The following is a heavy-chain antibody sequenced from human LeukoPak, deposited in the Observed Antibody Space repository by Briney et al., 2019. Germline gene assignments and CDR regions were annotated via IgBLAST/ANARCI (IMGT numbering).Heavy chain of an antibody. CDR3: ARDTTIWFGELGHYYYYMDV. Sequence: ASVKVSCKASGYTFTSYYMHWGRQAPGQGLEWMGIINPSGGSTSYAQKFQGRVTMTRDTSTSTVYMELSSLRSEDTAVYYCARDTTIWFGELGHYYYYMDVWGKGTTVTISS. J-gene: IGHJ6*03. V-gene: IGHV1-46*01. CDR1: GYTFTSYY. D-gene: IGHD3-10*01. CDR2: INPSGGST.